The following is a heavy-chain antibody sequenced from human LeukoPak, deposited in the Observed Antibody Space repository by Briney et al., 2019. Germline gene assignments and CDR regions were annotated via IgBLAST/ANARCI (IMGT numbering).Heavy chain of an antibody. CDR2: INWNGGST. D-gene: IGHD3-10*01. J-gene: IGHJ6*03. CDR3: ARGNSGVRGNYYYMDV. CDR1: GFTFDDYG. V-gene: IGHV3-20*04. Sequence: GGSLRLSCAASGFTFDDYGMSWVRQAPGKGLEWVSGINWNGGSTGYADSVKGRFTISRDNAKNSLYLQMNSLRAEDTALYYCARGNSGVRGNYYYMDVWGKGTTVTVSS.